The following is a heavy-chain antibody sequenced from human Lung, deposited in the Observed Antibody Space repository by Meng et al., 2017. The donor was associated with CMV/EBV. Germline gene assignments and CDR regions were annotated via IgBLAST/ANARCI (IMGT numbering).Heavy chain of an antibody. CDR1: GFTFSSYR. CDR2: ISSTSAYI. Sequence: GESXKISCAASGFTFSSYRINWFRQAPGKGLEWVASISSTSAYIYYAESVEGRFIISRDNAKSSLYLTMDNLAVEDTAVYYCATGATLDYWGQGTLVTVSS. V-gene: IGHV3-21*01. D-gene: IGHD3-10*01. CDR3: ATGATLDY. J-gene: IGHJ4*02.